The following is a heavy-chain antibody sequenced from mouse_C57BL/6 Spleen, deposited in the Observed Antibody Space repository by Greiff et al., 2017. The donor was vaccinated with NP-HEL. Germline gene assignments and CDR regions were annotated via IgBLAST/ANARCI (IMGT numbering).Heavy chain of an antibody. D-gene: IGHD1-1*01. J-gene: IGHJ2*01. CDR2: IDPENGDT. Sequence: EVKLVESGAELVRPGASVKLSCTASGFNIKDDYMHWVKQRPEQGLEWIGWIDPENGDTEYASKFQGKATITADTSSNTAYLQLSSLTSEDTAVYYSTKPLYGSSYGYWGQGTTLTVSS. CDR1: GFNIKDDY. CDR3: TKPLYGSSYGY. V-gene: IGHV14-4*01.